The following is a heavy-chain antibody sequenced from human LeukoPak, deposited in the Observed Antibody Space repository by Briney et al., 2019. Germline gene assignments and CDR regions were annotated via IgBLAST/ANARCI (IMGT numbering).Heavy chain of an antibody. CDR3: ARGDAFSGDH. Sequence: GGSLRLSCAVSGFSFTNFWMSWVRQAPGRGLEWVANIHPEGNEKYHVESVKGRFTISRDNTKNLMFLQMNGLRVEDTAVYYCARGDAFSGDHWGQGTLVTVSS. CDR1: GFSFTNFW. V-gene: IGHV3-7*04. CDR2: IHPEGNEK. J-gene: IGHJ4*02.